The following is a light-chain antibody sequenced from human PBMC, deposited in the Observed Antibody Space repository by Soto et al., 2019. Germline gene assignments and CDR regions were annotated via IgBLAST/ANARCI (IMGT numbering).Light chain of an antibody. Sequence: DIVLTQSPGTLSLSPGERATLSCRASQSVSSKYLAWYQQKPGQAPRLLIYGASSRATGIPDRFSGSGSGTDFTLTISRLEPEDFVVYYCQQYSNSLTFGGGTKVDIK. CDR2: GAS. CDR1: QSVSSKY. CDR3: QQYSNSLT. J-gene: IGKJ4*01. V-gene: IGKV3-20*01.